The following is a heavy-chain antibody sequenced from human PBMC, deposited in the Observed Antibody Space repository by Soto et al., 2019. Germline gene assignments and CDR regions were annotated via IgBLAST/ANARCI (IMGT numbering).Heavy chain of an antibody. J-gene: IGHJ4*02. V-gene: IGHV3-33*01. CDR3: ARGYDIRSYPRYYFDY. CDR2: IWYDGSNK. Sequence: QVQLVESGGGVVQPGRSLRLSCAASGFTFSSYGMHWVRQAPGKGLEWVAVIWYDGSNKYYADSVKGRFTISRENSKNTLYLQMNRLRAEETDVYYCARGYDIRSYPRYYFDYWGQGTLLTVSS. CDR1: GFTFSSYG. D-gene: IGHD3-22*01.